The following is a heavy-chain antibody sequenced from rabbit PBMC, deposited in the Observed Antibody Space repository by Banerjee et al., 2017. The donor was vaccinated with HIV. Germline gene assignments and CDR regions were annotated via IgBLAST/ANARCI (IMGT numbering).Heavy chain of an antibody. CDR1: GFSFSRGYW. D-gene: IGHD4-2*01. J-gene: IGHJ4*01. V-gene: IGHV1S40*01. CDR2: IYINDGGA. Sequence: QSLEESGGDLVKPGTSLTLTCTASGFSFSRGYWMCWVRQAPGKGLEWIGHIYINDGGAYYASWAKGRFTISKTSSTTVTLQMTSLTAADTATYFCARGLGYGGAGYYFNLWGPGTLVTVS. CDR3: ARGLGYGGAGYYFNL.